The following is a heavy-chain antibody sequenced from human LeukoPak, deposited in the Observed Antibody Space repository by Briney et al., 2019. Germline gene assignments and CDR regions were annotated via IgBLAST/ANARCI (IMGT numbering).Heavy chain of an antibody. D-gene: IGHD3-10*01. V-gene: IGHV3-30*03. CDR2: ISDDGNNK. J-gene: IGHJ4*02. CDR1: GFTFTNFA. Sequence: GRSLRLSCAASGFTFTNFAMHWVRQAPGKGLEWVTVISDDGNNKYFADSVKGRFTISRDNSKNTLYLQMNSLRAEDTAVYYCASGFPPSHFDYWGQGTLVTVS. CDR3: ASGFPPSHFDY.